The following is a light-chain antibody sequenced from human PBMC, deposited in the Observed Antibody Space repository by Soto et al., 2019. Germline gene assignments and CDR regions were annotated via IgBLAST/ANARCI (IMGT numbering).Light chain of an antibody. Sequence: QSALTQPASVSGSPGQSITISCTRTSSDVGGYNYVSWYQQHPGKAPKLMIYDVSNRPSGVSNRFSGSKSGNTASLTISGLQAKDEADYYCSSYTSSSTLHVFGTGTKVTVL. CDR2: DVS. CDR1: SSDVGGYNY. J-gene: IGLJ1*01. V-gene: IGLV2-14*01. CDR3: SSYTSSSTLHV.